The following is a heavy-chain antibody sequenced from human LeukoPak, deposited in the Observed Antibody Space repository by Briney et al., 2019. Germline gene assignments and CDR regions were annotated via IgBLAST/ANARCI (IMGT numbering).Heavy chain of an antibody. CDR2: IHNDGSGT. D-gene: IGHD2-2*01. CDR3: VKDQNYQLRL. Sequence: GGSLRLSCVASGFPFVKSWMHWARQAPGKGLVWVSRIHNDGSGTTYADSVKGRFTISRDNARNTVFLQMNSLTVEDTATYYCVKDQNYQLRLWGQGTLVTVSS. CDR1: GFPFVKSW. V-gene: IGHV3-74*03. J-gene: IGHJ4*02.